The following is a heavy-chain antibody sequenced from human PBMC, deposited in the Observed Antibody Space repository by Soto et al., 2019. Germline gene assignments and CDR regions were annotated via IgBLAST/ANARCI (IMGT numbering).Heavy chain of an antibody. CDR3: ARAVLSGYYGRVVGYYGMDV. J-gene: IGHJ6*02. D-gene: IGHD3-22*01. Sequence: PSESLSLTCTVSGGSISSGDYYWSWIRQPPGKGLEWIGYIYYSGSTYYNPSLKSRVTMSVDTSKNQFSLKLSSVTAADTAVYYCARAVLSGYYGRVVGYYGMDVWGQGTTVTVSS. CDR1: GGSISSGDYY. V-gene: IGHV4-30-4*01. CDR2: IYYSGST.